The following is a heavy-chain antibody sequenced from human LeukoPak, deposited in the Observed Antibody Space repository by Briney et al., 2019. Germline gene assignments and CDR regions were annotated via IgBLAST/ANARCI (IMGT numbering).Heavy chain of an antibody. J-gene: IGHJ4*02. V-gene: IGHV3-30-3*01. CDR1: GFTFSSYA. CDR2: ISYDGSNK. D-gene: IGHD2-15*01. CDR3: ARGGGPILSQRNDY. Sequence: GGSLRLSCAASGFTFSSYAMHWVRQAPGKGLEWVAVISYDGSNKYYADSVKGRFTISRDNSKNTLYLQMNSLRAEDTAVYYCARGGGPILSQRNDYWGQGTLVTVSS.